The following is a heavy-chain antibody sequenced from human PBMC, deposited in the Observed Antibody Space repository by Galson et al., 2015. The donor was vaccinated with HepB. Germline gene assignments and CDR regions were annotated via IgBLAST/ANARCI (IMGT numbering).Heavy chain of an antibody. J-gene: IGHJ6*02. CDR3: ARQLLWFGESSYYGMDV. Sequence: SVKVSCKASGYTFTGYYMHWVRQAPGQGLEWMGWINPNSGGTNYAQKFQGWVTMTRDTSISTAYMELSRLRSDDTAAYYCARQLLWFGESSYYGMDVWGQGTTATVSS. CDR1: GYTFTGYY. D-gene: IGHD3-10*01. CDR2: INPNSGGT. V-gene: IGHV1-2*04.